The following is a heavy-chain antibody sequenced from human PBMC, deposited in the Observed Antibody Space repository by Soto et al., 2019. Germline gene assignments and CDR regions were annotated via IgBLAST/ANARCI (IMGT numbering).Heavy chain of an antibody. D-gene: IGHD5-12*01. V-gene: IGHV3-30-3*01. CDR1: GFTFSSYA. Sequence: QVQLVESGGGVVQPGRSLRLSCAASGFTFSSYAMHWVSQAPGKGLEWVAVISYDGSNKYYADSVKGRFTISRDNSKNTLYLQMNSLRAEDTAVYYCAREIVAGTDYWGQGTLGTVSS. J-gene: IGHJ4*02. CDR3: AREIVAGTDY. CDR2: ISYDGSNK.